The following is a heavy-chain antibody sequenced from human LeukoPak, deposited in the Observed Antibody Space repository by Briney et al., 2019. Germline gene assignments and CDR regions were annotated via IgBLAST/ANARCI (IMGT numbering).Heavy chain of an antibody. V-gene: IGHV4-31*03. D-gene: IGHD2-15*01. Sequence: SQTLSLTCTVSGGSISSGGYYWSWIRQHPGKGLEWIGYIYYSGSTYYNPSLKSRVTISVDTSKNQFSLELSSVTAADTAVYYCARAGGGGYCSGGSCLNWFDPWGQGTLVTVSS. CDR3: ARAGGGGYCSGGSCLNWFDP. CDR1: GGSISSGGYY. CDR2: IYYSGST. J-gene: IGHJ5*02.